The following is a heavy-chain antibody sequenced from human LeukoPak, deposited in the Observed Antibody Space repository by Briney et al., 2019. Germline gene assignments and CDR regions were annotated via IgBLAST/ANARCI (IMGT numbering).Heavy chain of an antibody. Sequence: PGGSLRLSCAASGFGLSVYWIHWVRQAPGKGLVWVAHINEDGTSASHAGSVKGRFTISRDNAKNTLYLQMNSLTVEDTAVYYCARVPTNSYGFGQWGQGPLVTVSS. D-gene: IGHD5-18*01. J-gene: IGHJ4*02. V-gene: IGHV3-74*01. CDR2: INEDGTSA. CDR1: GFGLSVYW. CDR3: ARVPTNSYGFGQ.